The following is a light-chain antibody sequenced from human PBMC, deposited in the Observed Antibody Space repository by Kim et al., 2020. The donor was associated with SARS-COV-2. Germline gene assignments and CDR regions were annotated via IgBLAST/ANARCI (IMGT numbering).Light chain of an antibody. CDR3: QSFDSSLRVVV. CDR1: SSNIGAGYD. CDR2: GNT. J-gene: IGLJ2*01. V-gene: IGLV1-40*01. Sequence: QSVLTQPPSVSGAPGQRVTISCTGSSSNIGAGYDVHWYRHLPGAAPILLIYGNTNRPSGVPDRFSGSKSGTSASLAITGLQAEDDGDYFCQSFDSSLRVVVFGGGTKVTVL.